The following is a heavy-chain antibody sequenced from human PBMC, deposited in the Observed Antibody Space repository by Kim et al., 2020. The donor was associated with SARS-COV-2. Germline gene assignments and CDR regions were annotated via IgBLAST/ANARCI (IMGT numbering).Heavy chain of an antibody. CDR1: GFTFSSYG. CDR2: ISYDGSNK. Sequence: GGSLRLSCAASGFTFSSYGMHWVRQAPGKGLEWVAVISYDGSNKYYADSVKGRFTISRDNSKNTLYLQMNSLRAEDTAVYYCARDAPAYGDYDHYYFDYWGQGTLVTVSS. CDR3: ARDAPAYGDYDHYYFDY. D-gene: IGHD4-17*01. V-gene: IGHV3-33*05. J-gene: IGHJ4*02.